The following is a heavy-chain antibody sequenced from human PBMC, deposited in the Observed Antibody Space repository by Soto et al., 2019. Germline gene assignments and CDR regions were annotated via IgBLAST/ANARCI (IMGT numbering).Heavy chain of an antibody. CDR2: ISSSSSYI. V-gene: IGHV3-21*01. J-gene: IGHJ4*02. CDR3: ASQCSGGSCSSGDY. Sequence: EVQLVESGGGLVKPGGSLRLSCAASGFTFSSYSMNWVRQAPGKGLEWVSSISSSSSYIYYADSVKGRFTISRDNAKNSLYLQLNSLRAEDTAVYYCASQCSGGSCSSGDYWGQGTLVTVSS. D-gene: IGHD2-15*01. CDR1: GFTFSSYS.